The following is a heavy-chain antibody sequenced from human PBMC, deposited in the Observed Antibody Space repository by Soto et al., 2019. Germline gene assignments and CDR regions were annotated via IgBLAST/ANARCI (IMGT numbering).Heavy chain of an antibody. J-gene: IGHJ3*02. CDR2: INPNSGGT. V-gene: IGHV1-2*04. CDR1: GYTFTGYY. D-gene: IGHD2-15*01. CDR3: ARGLYCSGGSCYSGDAFDI. Sequence: GPSVKVSCKASGYTFTGYYMHWVRQAPGQGLEWMGWINPNSGGTNYAQKFQGWVTMTRDTSISTAYMELSRLRSDDTAVYYCARGLYCSGGSCYSGDAFDIWGQGTMVTVSS.